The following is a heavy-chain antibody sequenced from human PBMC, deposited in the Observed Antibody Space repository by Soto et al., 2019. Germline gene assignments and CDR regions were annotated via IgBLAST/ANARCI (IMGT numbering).Heavy chain of an antibody. CDR1: GQSFSGHP. D-gene: IGHD1-1*01. CDR2: ISESGST. J-gene: IGHJ4*02. CDR3: ARGSGIVALPGELEDVNYDF. Sequence: QVQLQQWGAGLVKPSETLSLSCAVYGQSFSGHPWAWIRQPPGKGLEWIGEISESGSTYYNPSLKSRVTISTDTSKNQFSLKPNSVTAADTAAYFCARGSGIVALPGELEDVNYDFWGQGTLVNVSS. V-gene: IGHV4-34*01.